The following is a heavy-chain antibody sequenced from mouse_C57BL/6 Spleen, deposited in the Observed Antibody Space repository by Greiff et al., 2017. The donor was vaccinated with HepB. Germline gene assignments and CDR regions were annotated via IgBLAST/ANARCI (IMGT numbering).Heavy chain of an antibody. CDR3: AMGRDRYYGSFDY. D-gene: IGHD1-1*01. Sequence: EVQLQQSGPELVKPGASVKIPCKASGYTFTDYNMDWVKQSHGKSLEWIGDINPNNGGTIYNQKFKGKATLTVDKSSSTAYMELRSLTSEDTAVYYCAMGRDRYYGSFDYWGQGTTLTVSS. J-gene: IGHJ2*01. V-gene: IGHV1-18*01. CDR1: GYTFTDYN. CDR2: INPNNGGT.